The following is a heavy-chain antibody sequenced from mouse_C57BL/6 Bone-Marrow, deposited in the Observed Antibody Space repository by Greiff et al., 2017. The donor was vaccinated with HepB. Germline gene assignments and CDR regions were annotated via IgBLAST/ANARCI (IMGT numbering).Heavy chain of an antibody. J-gene: IGHJ2*01. Sequence: EVHLVESGPGLVKPSQSLSLTCSVTGYSITSGYYWNWIRQFPGNKLEWMGYISYDGSNNYNPSLKNRISITRDTSKNQFFLKLNSVTTEDTATYYCARGPFFDYWGQGTTLTVSS. V-gene: IGHV3-6*01. CDR2: ISYDGSN. CDR1: GYSITSGYY. CDR3: ARGPFFDY.